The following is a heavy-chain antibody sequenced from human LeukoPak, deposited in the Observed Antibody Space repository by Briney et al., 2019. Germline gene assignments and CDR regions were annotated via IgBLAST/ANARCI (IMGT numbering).Heavy chain of an antibody. CDR1: GFSFSSYG. J-gene: IGHJ4*02. D-gene: IGHD3-10*01. Sequence: GGSLRLSCAASGFSFSSYGMHWVRQAPGKGLEWVAVISYDGSNKYYADSVKGRFTISRDNAKNSLYLQMNSLRVEDTAVYYCARDKSSFYSESGSKFDYWGQGTLVTVSS. CDR2: ISYDGSNK. CDR3: ARDKSSFYSESGSKFDY. V-gene: IGHV3-30*12.